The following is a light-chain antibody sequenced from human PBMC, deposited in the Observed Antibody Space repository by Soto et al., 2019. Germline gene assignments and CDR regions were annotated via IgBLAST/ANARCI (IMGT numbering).Light chain of an antibody. V-gene: IGKV3-11*01. J-gene: IGKJ4*01. Sequence: IVLTQSPATLSLSPGERATLSCRARQTVSTYLSWYQHKPGQAPRLLIYGASKRATGIPARFSGSGYGTDFTLTISSLEPEDSAVYYCHQRYNWLTFGGGTKVEIK. CDR1: QTVSTY. CDR2: GAS. CDR3: HQRYNWLT.